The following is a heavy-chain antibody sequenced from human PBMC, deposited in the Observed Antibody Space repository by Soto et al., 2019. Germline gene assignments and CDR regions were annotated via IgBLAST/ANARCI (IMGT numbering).Heavy chain of an antibody. V-gene: IGHV4-59*01. CDR2: ISYSGST. J-gene: IGHJ4*02. CDR1: GGSISSYY. D-gene: IGHD2-2*02. Sequence: SETLSLTCTVSGGSISSYYWSLIRQPPGKGLEWIGYISYSGSTNYNPSLKSRVTISVDTSKNQFSLKLSSVTAAETAVYYCERWIGGYCSSTGCYTFDYWGQGTLVTVSS. CDR3: ERWIGGYCSSTGCYTFDY.